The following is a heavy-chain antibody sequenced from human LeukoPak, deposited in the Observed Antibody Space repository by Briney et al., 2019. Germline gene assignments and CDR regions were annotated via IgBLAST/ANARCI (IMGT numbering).Heavy chain of an antibody. CDR2: IYYSGST. J-gene: IGHJ3*02. V-gene: IGHV4-59*01. D-gene: IGHD3-9*01. CDR3: ARVLRYFDWLLRGSDDAFDI. CDR1: GGSISSCY. Sequence: SETLSLTCTVSGGSISSCYWSWIRQPPGKGLEWIGYIYYSGSTNYNPSLKSRVTISVDTSKNQFSLKLSSVTAADTAVYYCARVLRYFDWLLRGSDDAFDIWGQGTMVTVSS.